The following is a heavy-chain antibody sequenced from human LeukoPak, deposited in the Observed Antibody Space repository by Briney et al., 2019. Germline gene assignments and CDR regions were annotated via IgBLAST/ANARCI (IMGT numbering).Heavy chain of an antibody. CDR3: ARLARDSSGYDRFDY. D-gene: IGHD3-22*01. Sequence: SETLSLTXTVSGGSISSNYWSWIRQPPGKGLEWSGYIYNSGSTNYNPSLKSRVTMSVDTSKNQFSLKLSSVTAADTAVYYCARLARDSSGYDRFDYWGQGTLVTVSS. CDR2: IYNSGST. V-gene: IGHV4-59*01. J-gene: IGHJ4*02. CDR1: GGSISSNY.